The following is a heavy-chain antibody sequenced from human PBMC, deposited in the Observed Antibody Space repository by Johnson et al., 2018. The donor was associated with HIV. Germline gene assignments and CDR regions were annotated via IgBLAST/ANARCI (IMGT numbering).Heavy chain of an antibody. CDR2: IKTDGSEK. D-gene: IGHD3-16*01. CDR1: GFTFCSHW. V-gene: IGHV3-7*03. J-gene: IGHJ3*02. CDR3: AKDRLFGFRNDAFDI. Sequence: VQLVESGGGLVQPGGSLRLSCAVSGFTFCSHWMTWVRQAPGKGLEWVANIKTDGSEKYYVDSVKGRFTISRDNARNSVYLQMNSLRAEDTAVYYCAKDRLFGFRNDAFDIWGQGTMVTVSS.